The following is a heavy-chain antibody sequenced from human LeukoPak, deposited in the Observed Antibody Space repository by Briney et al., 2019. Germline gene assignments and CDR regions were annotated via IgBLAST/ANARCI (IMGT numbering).Heavy chain of an antibody. CDR3: AKDSAAADNYYYYYGMDV. D-gene: IGHD6-13*01. CDR1: GFTFSSYG. CDR2: ISYDGSNK. Sequence: GGSLRLSCAASGFTFSSYGMHWVRRAPGKGLEWVAVISYDGSNKYYADSVKGRFTISRDNSKNTLYLQMNSLRAEDTAVYYCAKDSAAADNYYYYYGMDVWGQGTTVTVSS. J-gene: IGHJ6*02. V-gene: IGHV3-30*18.